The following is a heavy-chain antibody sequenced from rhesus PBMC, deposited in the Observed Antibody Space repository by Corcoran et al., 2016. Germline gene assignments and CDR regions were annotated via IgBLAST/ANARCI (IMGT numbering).Heavy chain of an antibody. CDR2: IYGSGGST. J-gene: IGHJ4*01. V-gene: IGHV4-93*02. Sequence: QLQLQESGPGLVKPSETLSLTCAVSGGSISSSNWWSWIRQSPGNGLEWIGGIYGSGGSTEYNPSLKSRVTISIDTSKNQFSLKLSSVTAADTAVYYCARHPYWGGFDYWGQGVLVTVSS. CDR3: ARHPYWGGFDY. D-gene: IGHD3-34*01. CDR1: GGSISSSNW.